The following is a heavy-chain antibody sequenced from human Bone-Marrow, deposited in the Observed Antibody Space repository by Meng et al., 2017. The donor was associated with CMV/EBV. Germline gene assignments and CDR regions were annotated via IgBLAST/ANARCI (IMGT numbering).Heavy chain of an antibody. CDR3: ARARGPTVTTSRLKGSNWFDP. D-gene: IGHD4-11*01. J-gene: IGHJ5*02. V-gene: IGHV1-2*02. CDR1: GYY. CDR2: INPTSGGT. Sequence: GYYMHWVRQAPGQGLEWMGWINPTSGGTNYAQKFQGRVTMTRDTSISTAYMELSRLRSDDTAVYYCARARGPTVTTSRLKGSNWFDPWGQGTLVTVSS.